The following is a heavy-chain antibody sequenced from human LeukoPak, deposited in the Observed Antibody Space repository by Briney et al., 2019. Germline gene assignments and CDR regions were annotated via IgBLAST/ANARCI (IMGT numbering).Heavy chain of an antibody. Sequence: SDTLSLTCTVSGRSISSYYWSWIRQPAGKGLEWIGRIYTSGSTNYNPSLKSRVTISVDKSKNQFSLKLSSVTAADTAVYYCARGYGSGSYSSSYYYYMDVWGKGTTVTVSS. CDR2: IYTSGST. D-gene: IGHD3-10*01. J-gene: IGHJ6*03. CDR1: GRSISSYY. CDR3: ARGYGSGSYSSSYYYYMDV. V-gene: IGHV4-4*07.